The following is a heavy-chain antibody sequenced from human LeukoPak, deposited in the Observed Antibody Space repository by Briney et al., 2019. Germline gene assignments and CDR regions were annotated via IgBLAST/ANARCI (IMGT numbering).Heavy chain of an antibody. CDR1: GFTFSSYT. D-gene: IGHD3-22*01. V-gene: IGHV3-23*01. CDR2: ISGSGGST. J-gene: IGHJ3*02. CDR3: AKMEGTYYYDSSGSPDAFDI. Sequence: PGGSRRLSCAASGFTFSSYTMSWVRHAPGKGLECVSAISGSGGSTYYADSVKGRFTISRDNSKNTLYLQMNSMRAQDTAVYYSAKMEGTYYYDSSGSPDAFDIWGQGTMVTVSS.